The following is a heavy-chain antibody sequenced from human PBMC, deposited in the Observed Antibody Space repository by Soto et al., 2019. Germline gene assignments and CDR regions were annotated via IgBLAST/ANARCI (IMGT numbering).Heavy chain of an antibody. CDR1: GGSITRGGYY. J-gene: IGHJ4*02. Sequence: SETLSLTCTVSGGSITRGGYYWSWIRQHPGKGLEWIAYIYYSGSTNYNPSLKSRVAISGDTSKNQFSLKLSSVTAADTAVYYCARTVIGGFDYWGQGTQVTV. D-gene: IGHD3-16*02. CDR2: IYYSGST. V-gene: IGHV4-61*08. CDR3: ARTVIGGFDY.